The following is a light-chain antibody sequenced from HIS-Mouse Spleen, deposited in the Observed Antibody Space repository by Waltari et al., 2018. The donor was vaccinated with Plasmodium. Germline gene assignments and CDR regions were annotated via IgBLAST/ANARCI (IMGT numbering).Light chain of an antibody. J-gene: IGLJ1*01. CDR2: KDS. CDR1: ALPTQY. CDR3: QSADSSGTYV. Sequence: SYELTQPPSVSVSPGQAARITCSVDALPTQYAYWYQQKPGQAPVLVIYKDSERPSGIPERFSGSSSGTTVTLTISGVQAEDEADYYCQSADSSGTYVFGTGTKVTVL. V-gene: IGLV3-25*03.